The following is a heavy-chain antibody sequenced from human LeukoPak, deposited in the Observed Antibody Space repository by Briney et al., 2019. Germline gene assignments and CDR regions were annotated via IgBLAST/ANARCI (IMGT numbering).Heavy chain of an antibody. CDR3: ATKDSSNYHYGALDI. J-gene: IGHJ3*02. V-gene: IGHV4-39*07. CDR1: GDSIRNTNYF. Sequence: SETLSLTCTVSGDSIRNTNYFWAWIRQPPGKGLEWIGSINYSGNTYYHPSLKSRVTISVDTSKNQFSLKLSSVTAADTAMYFCATKDSSNYHYGALDIWGRGTMVTVSS. D-gene: IGHD3-22*01. CDR2: INYSGNT.